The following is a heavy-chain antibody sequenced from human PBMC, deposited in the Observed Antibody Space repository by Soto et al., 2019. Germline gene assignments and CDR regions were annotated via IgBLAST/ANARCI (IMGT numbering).Heavy chain of an antibody. Sequence: VTLKESGPVLVKPTETLTLTCTVSGFSLSNPRMGVSWIRQPPGKPLEWLAHFFSDAERSYSASMQSRLTMSTDTSGSQVVLIMTNMDPVDTATYFCARMDGDYNYYAMDVWGQGTTVTVSS. V-gene: IGHV2-26*01. CDR3: ARMDGDYNYYAMDV. CDR1: GFSLSNPRMG. D-gene: IGHD4-17*01. J-gene: IGHJ6*02. CDR2: FFSDAER.